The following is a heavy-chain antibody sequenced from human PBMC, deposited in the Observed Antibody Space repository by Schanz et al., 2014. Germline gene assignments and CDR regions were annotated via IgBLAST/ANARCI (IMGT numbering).Heavy chain of an antibody. Sequence: QVPLVQSGAEVKKPGSSVKVSCKASGGTFSSFAIFWVRQAPGQGPEWIGRFMPFLGITNLAQKFQDRVTMTADKATSTAYMELSGLRSEDTAMYYCARDRWNYEGGIFWGQGPMVTVSS. CDR3: ARDRWNYEGGIF. D-gene: IGHD1-7*01. CDR1: GGTFSSFA. CDR2: FMPFLGIT. V-gene: IGHV1-69*04. J-gene: IGHJ3*01.